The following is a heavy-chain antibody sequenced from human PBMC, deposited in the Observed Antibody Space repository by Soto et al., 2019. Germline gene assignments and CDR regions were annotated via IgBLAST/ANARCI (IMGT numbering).Heavy chain of an antibody. Sequence: SETLSLTCTVSGGSISSGDYYWSWIRQPPGKGLEWIGYIYYSGSTYYNPSLKSRVTISVDTSKNQFSLKLSSVTAADTAVYYCAKDRAYGDLFTSPFDYWGQGTLVTVSS. J-gene: IGHJ4*02. CDR1: GGSISSGDYY. D-gene: IGHD4-17*01. CDR2: IYYSGST. CDR3: AKDRAYGDLFTSPFDY. V-gene: IGHV4-30-4*01.